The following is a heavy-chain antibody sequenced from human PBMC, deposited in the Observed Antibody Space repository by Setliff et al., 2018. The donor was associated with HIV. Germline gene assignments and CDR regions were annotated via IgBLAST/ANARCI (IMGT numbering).Heavy chain of an antibody. V-gene: IGHV4-31*02. J-gene: IGHJ6*03. D-gene: IGHD3-10*01. Sequence: SETLSLTCTDSGDSLNSSTYYWTWIRQRPGKGLEWIGYNYHGGRTNFNPSLKSRLTISLDTSKNQFSLRLNSVTAADTAVYYCARGKGFGAYYFIDVWGEGTTVTVSS. CDR2: NYHGGRT. CDR1: GDSLNSSTYY. CDR3: ARGKGFGAYYFIDV.